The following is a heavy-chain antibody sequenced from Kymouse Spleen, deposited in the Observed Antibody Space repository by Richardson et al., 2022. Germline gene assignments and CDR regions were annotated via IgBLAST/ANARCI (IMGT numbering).Heavy chain of an antibody. V-gene: IGHV3-73*02. J-gene: IGHJ5*02. CDR2: IRSKANSYAT. CDR1: GFTFSGSA. D-gene: IGHD1-26*01. CDR3: TTVGSYGDP. Sequence: EVQLVESGGGLVQPGGSLKLSCAASGFTFSGSAMHWVRQASGKGLEWVGRIRSKANSYATAYAASVKGRFTISRDDSKNTAYLQMNSLKTEDTAVYYCTTVGSYGDPWGQGTLVTVSS.